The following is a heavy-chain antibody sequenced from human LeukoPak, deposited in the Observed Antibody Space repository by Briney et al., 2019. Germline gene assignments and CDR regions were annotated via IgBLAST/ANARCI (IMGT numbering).Heavy chain of an antibody. CDR2: ILSSESSNT. V-gene: IGHV4-59*08. CDR3: ARAGDGYYYYYYMDV. CDR1: NGSFSTYY. J-gene: IGHJ6*03. D-gene: IGHD5-24*01. Sequence: SETLSLTCSVSNGSFSTYYWGWIRQPPGKRLEWIGYILSSESSNTNYNPSLNGRVTISVDTSKNHFSLTLNSVTAADAAVYYCARAGDGYYYYYYMDVWGKGTTVTVSS.